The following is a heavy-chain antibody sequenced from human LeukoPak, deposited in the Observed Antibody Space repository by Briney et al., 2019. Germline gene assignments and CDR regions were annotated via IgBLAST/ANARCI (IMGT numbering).Heavy chain of an antibody. CDR2: INWNGGST. Sequence: PGGSLRLSCAASGFTFDDYGMSWVRQAPGKGLEWVSGINWNGGSTGYADSVKGRFTIPRDNAKNSLYLQMNSLRAEDTALYYCAREHNILITFGEVIRGNWFDPWGQGTLVTVSS. V-gene: IGHV3-20*04. D-gene: IGHD3-16*02. CDR1: GFTFDDYG. J-gene: IGHJ5*02. CDR3: AREHNILITFGEVIRGNWFDP.